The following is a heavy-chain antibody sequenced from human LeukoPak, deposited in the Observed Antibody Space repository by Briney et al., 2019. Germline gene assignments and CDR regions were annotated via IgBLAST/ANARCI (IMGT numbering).Heavy chain of an antibody. D-gene: IGHD5-18*01. J-gene: IGHJ3*02. V-gene: IGHV4-59*01. CDR3: ASNSYGYAHDALDI. Sequence: SETLSLTCTVSGGSISSYYWSWIRQPPGKGLEWIGYIYYSGSTNYNPSLKSRVTISVDTSKNQFSLKLSSVTAANTAVYYCASNSYGYAHDALDIWGQGTMVTVSS. CDR1: GGSISSYY. CDR2: IYYSGST.